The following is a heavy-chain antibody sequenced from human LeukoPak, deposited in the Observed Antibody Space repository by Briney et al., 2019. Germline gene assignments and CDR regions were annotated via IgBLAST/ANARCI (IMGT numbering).Heavy chain of an antibody. V-gene: IGHV3-30*02. Sequence: PGGSLRLSCAASGFTFSSYGMHWVRQAPGKGLEWVAFIRYDGSNKYYADSVKGRFTISRDNSKNTLYLQMNSLRAEDTAVYYCAKETPSLTHPYYYGSGSSMDFDYWGQGTLVTVSS. D-gene: IGHD3-10*01. CDR2: IRYDGSNK. J-gene: IGHJ4*02. CDR1: GFTFSSYG. CDR3: AKETPSLTHPYYYGSGSSMDFDY.